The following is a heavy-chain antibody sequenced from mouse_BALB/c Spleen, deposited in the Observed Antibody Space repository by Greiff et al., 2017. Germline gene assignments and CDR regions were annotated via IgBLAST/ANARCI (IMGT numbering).Heavy chain of an antibody. V-gene: IGHV14-4*02. CDR2: IDPENGDT. CDR1: GFNIKDYY. D-gene: IGHD2-14*01. Sequence: VQLQQSGAELVRPGASVKLSCTASGFNIKDYYMHWVKQRPEQGLEWIGWIDPENGDTEYAPKFQGKATMTADTSSNTAYLQLSSLTSEDTAVYYCNAQRYDSNWYFDVWGAGTTVTVSS. J-gene: IGHJ1*01. CDR3: NAQRYDSNWYFDV.